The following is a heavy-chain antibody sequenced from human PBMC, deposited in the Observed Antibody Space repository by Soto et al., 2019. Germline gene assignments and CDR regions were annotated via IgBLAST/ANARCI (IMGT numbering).Heavy chain of an antibody. CDR3: ARTPMINYDFWSGSTNNWFDP. D-gene: IGHD3-3*01. CDR2: IYYSGST. CDR1: GGSISSSSYY. Sequence: SETLSLTCTVSGGSISSSSYYCGWIRQPPGKGLEWIGSIYYSGSTYYNPSLKSRVTISVDTSKNQFSLKLSSVTAADTAVYYCARTPMINYDFWSGSTNNWFDPWGQGTLVTVSS. V-gene: IGHV4-39*01. J-gene: IGHJ5*02.